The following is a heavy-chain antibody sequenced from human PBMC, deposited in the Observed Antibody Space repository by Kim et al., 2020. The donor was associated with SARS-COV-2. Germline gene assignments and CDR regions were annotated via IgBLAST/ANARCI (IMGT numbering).Heavy chain of an antibody. V-gene: IGHV3-21*01. D-gene: IGHD6-19*01. CDR2: ISGSSSYI. CDR1: GFMFSNYS. CDR3: TRSFSSGWYDKTTFDY. Sequence: GGSLRLSCVGSGFMFSNYSLNWVRQTPGKGLEWVSSISGSSSYIYYADSVKGRFTISRDNDKSSLYMQMKSLRAEDTAVYHCTRSFSSGWYDKTTFDYWG. J-gene: IGHJ4*01.